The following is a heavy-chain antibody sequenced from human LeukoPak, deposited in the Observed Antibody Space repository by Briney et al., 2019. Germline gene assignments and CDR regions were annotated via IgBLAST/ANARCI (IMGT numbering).Heavy chain of an antibody. J-gene: IGHJ6*04. CDR1: GFTFSSYG. V-gene: IGHV3-33*01. Sequence: PGRSLRLSCAASGFTFSSYGMHWVRQAPGKGLEWVAVIWYDGSNKYYADSVKGRFTISRDNSKNTLCLQMNSLRAEDTAVYYCARDGDGDYVVMDVWGKGTTVTVSS. D-gene: IGHD4-17*01. CDR3: ARDGDGDYVVMDV. CDR2: IWYDGSNK.